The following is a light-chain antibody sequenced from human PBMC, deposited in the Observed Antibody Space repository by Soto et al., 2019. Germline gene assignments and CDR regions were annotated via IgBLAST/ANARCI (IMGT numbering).Light chain of an antibody. CDR1: NSDIRDNNY. J-gene: IGLJ1*01. Sequence: QSALTQPASVSGSPGQSITISCTGPNSDIRDNNYVSWYQQEPGKAPKLMIYDVTNRPSGVSNRFSGSKSGNTASLTISGLQAEDEGDYYCSSPTTGSTFYYVFGTGTKLTVL. V-gene: IGLV2-14*03. CDR3: SSPTTGSTFYYV. CDR2: DVT.